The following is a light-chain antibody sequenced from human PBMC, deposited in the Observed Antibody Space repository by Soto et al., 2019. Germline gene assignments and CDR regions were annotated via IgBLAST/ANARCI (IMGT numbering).Light chain of an antibody. Sequence: QSVLTQPASVSGSPGQSITISCTGTSSDVGGYIYVSWYQQHPGKAHKLMIYDVTNRPSGVSNRFSGSKSGNTASLTISGLQAEDEADYYCSSYTSSSTLGVFGTGTKVTVL. CDR2: DVT. CDR3: SSYTSSSTLGV. J-gene: IGLJ1*01. V-gene: IGLV2-14*01. CDR1: SSDVGGYIY.